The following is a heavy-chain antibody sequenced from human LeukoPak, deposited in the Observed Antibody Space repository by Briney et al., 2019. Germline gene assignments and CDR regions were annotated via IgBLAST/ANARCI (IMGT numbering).Heavy chain of an antibody. J-gene: IGHJ4*02. V-gene: IGHV1-46*01. Sequence: ASVKVSCKASGYTFTSYYMHWLRQAPGQGLEWMGIINPSGGSTSYAQKFQGSVTMTRDTSISTAYMELSRLRSDDTAVYYCARDRDGYDYWGQGTLVTVSS. CDR2: INPSGGST. CDR3: ARDRDGYDY. CDR1: GYTFTSYY. D-gene: IGHD5-24*01.